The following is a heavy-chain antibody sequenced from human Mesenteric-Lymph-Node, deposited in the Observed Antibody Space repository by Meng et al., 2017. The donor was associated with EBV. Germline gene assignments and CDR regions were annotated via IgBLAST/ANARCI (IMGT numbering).Heavy chain of an antibody. V-gene: IGHV1-46*01. CDR3: ARGREFSGYQEYYFDY. D-gene: IGHD5-12*01. CDR1: GYTFTNYY. J-gene: IGHJ4*02. CDR2: INPNSGST. Sequence: QVQLVQSGAEVKKPGASVKVSCKTSGYTFTNYYMNWVRQAPGQGLEWMGIINPNSGSTNYAQKFQGRVTMTRDTSTTTGYMELSSLRSEDTAVYYRARGREFSGYQEYYFDYWGQGTLVTVSS.